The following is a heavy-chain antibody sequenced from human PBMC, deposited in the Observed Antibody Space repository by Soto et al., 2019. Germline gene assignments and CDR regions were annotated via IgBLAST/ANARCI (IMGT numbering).Heavy chain of an antibody. CDR2: ISGSGGST. V-gene: IGHV3-23*01. J-gene: IGHJ6*02. D-gene: IGHD6-13*01. CDR3: AKDQGYSGSWYRYYYSGMEV. Sequence: PGWCLGLCCAASGVTFSSYAVSWVRQATGKGLKWVSAISGSGGSTYYADSVKGRFTISSDNSKNTLYLQMNSLRAEDTAVYYCAKDQGYSGSWYRYYYSGMEVWGQGTTVTVSS. CDR1: GVTFSSYA.